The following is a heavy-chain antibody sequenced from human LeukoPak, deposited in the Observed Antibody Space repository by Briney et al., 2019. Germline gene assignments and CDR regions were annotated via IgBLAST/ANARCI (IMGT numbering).Heavy chain of an antibody. CDR1: GGSISSGDYY. D-gene: IGHD3-16*01. J-gene: IGHJ5*02. V-gene: IGHV4-30-4*01. Sequence: PSETLSLTCTVSGGSISSGDYYWSWVRQAPGRGLEWIGYVYYSGSTYYNPSLKSRVTISVDTSKNQFSMKLSSVTAADTAVYYCVRMRPLGWFDPWGQGSLVTVSS. CDR2: VYYSGST. CDR3: VRMRPLGWFDP.